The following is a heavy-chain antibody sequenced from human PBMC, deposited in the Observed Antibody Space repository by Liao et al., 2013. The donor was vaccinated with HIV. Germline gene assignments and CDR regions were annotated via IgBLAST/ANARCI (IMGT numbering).Heavy chain of an antibody. CDR1: GGSMRNYY. V-gene: IGHV4-39*07. CDR3: ARSGEDWFDP. Sequence: QLQLQESGPGLVKPSETLSLTCTVSGGSMRNYYWGWIRQPPGKGLEWIGSIYYSGITSYNPSLKSRVSISIDTSKNQFSLKVSSVTAADTAMYYCARSGEDWFDPWGQGTLVTVSS. CDR2: IYYSGIT. D-gene: IGHD3-10*01. J-gene: IGHJ5*02.